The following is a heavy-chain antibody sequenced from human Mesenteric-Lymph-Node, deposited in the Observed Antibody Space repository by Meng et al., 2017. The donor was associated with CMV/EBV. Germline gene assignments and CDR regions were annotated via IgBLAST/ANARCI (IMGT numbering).Heavy chain of an antibody. CDR2: ISSSGSTI. CDR3: ARCYGSGSYMVY. D-gene: IGHD3-10*01. CDR1: GFTFSDYY. Sequence: GASLKISCAASGFTFSDYYMSWIRQAPGKRLEWVSYISSSGSTIYYADSVKGRFTISRDNAKNSLYLQMNSLRAEDTAVYYCARCYGSGSYMVYWGQGTLVTVSS. V-gene: IGHV3-11*01. J-gene: IGHJ4*02.